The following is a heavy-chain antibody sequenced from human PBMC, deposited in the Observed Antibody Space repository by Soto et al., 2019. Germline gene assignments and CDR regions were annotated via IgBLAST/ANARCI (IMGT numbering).Heavy chain of an antibody. CDR1: GFSLTTGGVG. V-gene: IGHV2-5*02. D-gene: IGHD3-16*02. J-gene: IGHJ4*02. CDR2: IYWDDDK. CDR3: AHVFNSNSGSYRYFDY. Sequence: QITLKESGPTLVNPTQTLTLTCTFSGFSLTTGGVGVGWIRQPPGKALEWLALIYWDDDKRYSPSLKSRLTSTKDSYKNQVVRTLTNMDPVDTATFYCAHVFNSNSGSYRYFDYWGQGTLVTVSA.